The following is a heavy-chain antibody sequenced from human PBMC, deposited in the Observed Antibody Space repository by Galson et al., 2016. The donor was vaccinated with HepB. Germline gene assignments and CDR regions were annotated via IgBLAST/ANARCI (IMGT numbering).Heavy chain of an antibody. D-gene: IGHD3-10*01. V-gene: IGHV3-21*01. CDR3: ARDILWFGELTRVYYFDY. CDR1: GFTFSSYS. CDR2: ISSSSSYT. J-gene: IGHJ4*02. Sequence: SLRLSCAASGFTFSSYSMNWVRPAPGKGLEWVSSISSSSSYTHYADSVKGRFTTSRDNAKNPLYLQMNSLRAEDTAVYYCARDILWFGELTRVYYFDYWGQGTLVTVSS.